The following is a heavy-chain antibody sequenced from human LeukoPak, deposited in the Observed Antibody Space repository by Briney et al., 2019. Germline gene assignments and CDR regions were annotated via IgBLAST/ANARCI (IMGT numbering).Heavy chain of an antibody. Sequence: SETLSLTCTVSGGSISSYYWTWIRQPPGKGLEWIGNIYYSGSTNYNPSLKSRVSMSVDTSNIQFSLKLSSVTAADTAVYYCARGRTYNGILSFDPWGQGTLVTVSS. D-gene: IGHD1-14*01. CDR2: IYYSGST. J-gene: IGHJ5*02. CDR1: GGSISSYY. V-gene: IGHV4-59*01. CDR3: ARGRTYNGILSFDP.